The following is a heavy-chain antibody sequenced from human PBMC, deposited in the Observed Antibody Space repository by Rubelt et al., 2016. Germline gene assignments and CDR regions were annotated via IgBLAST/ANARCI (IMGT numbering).Heavy chain of an antibody. D-gene: IGHD3-10*01. V-gene: IGHV4-39*07. CDR2: ISHSGST. CDR1: GGSISSSSYY. CDR3: ARARRQGRAQPLVDY. J-gene: IGHJ4*02. Sequence: QLQLQESGPGLVKPSETLSLTCTVSGGSISSSSYYWGWIRQPPGKGLEWIGEISHSGSTSYHPSLNSRVTISADMSKNPFSLELRSVTAADTAVYYCARARRQGRAQPLVDYWGQGTLVTVSS.